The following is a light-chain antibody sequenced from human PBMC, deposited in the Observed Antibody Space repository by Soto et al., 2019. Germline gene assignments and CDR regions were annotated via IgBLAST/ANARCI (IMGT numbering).Light chain of an antibody. CDR2: GAS. V-gene: IGKV3D-20*02. J-gene: IGKJ5*01. Sequence: EIVLTQSPGTLSLSPGERATLSCRASQSVSSSYLAWYQQKPGQAPRLLIYGASDRAPGIPARFSGSGSATDFTLTINNLEPEDFAVYYCQQRSNWPPSITFGQGTRLEIK. CDR3: QQRSNWPPSIT. CDR1: QSVSSSY.